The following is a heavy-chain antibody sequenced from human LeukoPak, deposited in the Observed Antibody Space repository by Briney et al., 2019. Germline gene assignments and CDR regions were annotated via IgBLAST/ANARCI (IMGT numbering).Heavy chain of an antibody. CDR1: GGSISSYS. CDR2: IYYGGST. Sequence: SETLSLTCIVSGGSISSYSCSWIRLPPGKGLEWIGYIYYGGSTNYNPSLKSRVAISADTSKNQFSLKLSSVTPADTAVYYCASWISGNYQYFQHWGQGTLVTVSS. J-gene: IGHJ1*01. V-gene: IGHV4-59*01. D-gene: IGHD1-26*01. CDR3: ASWISGNYQYFQH.